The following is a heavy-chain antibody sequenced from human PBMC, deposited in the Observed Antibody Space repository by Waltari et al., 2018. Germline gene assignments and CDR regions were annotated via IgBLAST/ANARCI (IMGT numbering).Heavy chain of an antibody. Sequence: EVQLVESGGGLVQPGRSLRLSCTASGFTFGDYAMSWVSQAPGKGLAGVGFIRSKAYGGTTEYAASVKGRFTISRDDSKSIAYLQMNSLKTEDTAVYYCTRGPIYDSSGYYYTEYFQHWGQGTLVTVSS. CDR3: TRGPIYDSSGYYYTEYFQH. J-gene: IGHJ1*01. D-gene: IGHD3-22*01. CDR2: IRSKAYGGTT. V-gene: IGHV3-49*04. CDR1: GFTFGDYA.